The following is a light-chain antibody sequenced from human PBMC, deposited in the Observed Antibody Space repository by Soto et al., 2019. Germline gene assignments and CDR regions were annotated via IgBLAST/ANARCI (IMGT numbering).Light chain of an antibody. CDR2: DVR. J-gene: IGLJ1*01. V-gene: IGLV2-14*01. Sequence: QSVLTQPASVSGSPGQSITISCTGTSSDVGGYNYVSWYQQHPGKAPKLMIYDVRNRPSGVSNRFSGSKSVNTASLTISGLQAEDEDDYYWSSYITVSTYVFGTGTKVTVL. CDR3: SSYITVSTYV. CDR1: SSDVGGYNY.